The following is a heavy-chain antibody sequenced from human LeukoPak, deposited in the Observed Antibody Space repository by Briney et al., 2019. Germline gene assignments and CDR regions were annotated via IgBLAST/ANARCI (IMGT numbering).Heavy chain of an antibody. CDR3: ARASFP. D-gene: IGHD3-3*02. J-gene: IGHJ4*02. V-gene: IGHV3-30*04. Sequence: GGSLRLSCAASGFTFSSYAMHWVRQAPGKGLEWAAVISYDGGNKYYADPVKGRFTISRDNAKNAVYLQMNSLRVEDTAVYYCARASFPWGQGTLVTVSS. CDR2: ISYDGGNK. CDR1: GFTFSSYA.